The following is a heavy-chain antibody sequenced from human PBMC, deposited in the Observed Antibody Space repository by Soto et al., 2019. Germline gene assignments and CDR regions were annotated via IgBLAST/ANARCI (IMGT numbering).Heavy chain of an antibody. CDR2: IYYSGST. Sequence: QLLESGPGLVKPSETLSLTCTVSGGSISSSSYYWGWIRQPPGKGLEWIGSIYYSGSTYYNPSLKSRVTISVDTSKNQFSLKLSSVTAADTAVYYCARSVDTAMVNPYYFDYWGQGTLVTVSS. CDR3: ARSVDTAMVNPYYFDY. CDR1: GGSISSSSYY. V-gene: IGHV4-39*01. J-gene: IGHJ4*02. D-gene: IGHD5-18*01.